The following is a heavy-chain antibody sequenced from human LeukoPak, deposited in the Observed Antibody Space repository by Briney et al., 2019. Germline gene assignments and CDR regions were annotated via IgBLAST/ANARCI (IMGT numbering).Heavy chain of an antibody. CDR3: ARNRGSTVITDQYYYYYMDV. J-gene: IGHJ6*03. Sequence: SETLSLTCTVSGGSISSYYWSWIRQPAGKGLEWIGRIYSRGSTNYNPSLKSRVTMSVDTSKNQFSLKLSSVTAADTAVYYCARNRGSTVITDQYYYYYMDVWGKGTTVTVSS. CDR1: GGSISSYY. V-gene: IGHV4-4*07. CDR2: IYSRGST. D-gene: IGHD4-11*01.